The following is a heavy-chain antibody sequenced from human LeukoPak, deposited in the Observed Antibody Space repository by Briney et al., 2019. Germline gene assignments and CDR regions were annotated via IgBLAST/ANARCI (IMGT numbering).Heavy chain of an antibody. CDR1: GSTFSDYS. CDR3: ARRYYGSATYRLPYDY. V-gene: IGHV3-21*01. CDR2: ISSSSSYI. D-gene: IGHD3-22*01. J-gene: IGHJ4*02. Sequence: GGSLRLSCAASGSTFSDYSMNWVRQAPRKGLEWVSSISSSSSYIYYADSVKGRFTNSRDNAENSLYLQMSSLRAEDTAVYYCARRYYGSATYRLPYDYWGQGTLVTVSS.